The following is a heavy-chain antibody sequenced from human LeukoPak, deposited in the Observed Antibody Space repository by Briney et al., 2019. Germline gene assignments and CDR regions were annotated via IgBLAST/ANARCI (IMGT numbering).Heavy chain of an antibody. J-gene: IGHJ6*02. CDR2: ISSSSSTI. CDR3: ARESHRDIVATSRVYYYYGMDV. D-gene: IGHD5-12*01. Sequence: GGSLRLSCAASGFTFSSYSMNWVRQAPGKGLEWVSYISSSSSTIYYADSVKGRFTISRDNAKNSLYLQMNSLRAEDTAVYYCARESHRDIVATSRVYYYYGMDVWGQGTTVTVSS. CDR1: GFTFSSYS. V-gene: IGHV3-48*04.